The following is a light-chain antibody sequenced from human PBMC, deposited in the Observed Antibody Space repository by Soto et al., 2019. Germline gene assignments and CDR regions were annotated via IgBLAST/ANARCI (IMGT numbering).Light chain of an antibody. V-gene: IGLV1-40*01. Sequence: QSVLTQPPSVSGAPGQRVTISCAGSSSNIGADFDVQWYQQLPGAAPKLIIYHNSDRPSGVPDRFSGSKSGASASLAITGLQAEDEADYYCQSYDTSLSGCVVFGGGTKLTVL. CDR1: SSNIGADFD. CDR3: QSYDTSLSGCVV. J-gene: IGLJ2*01. CDR2: HNS.